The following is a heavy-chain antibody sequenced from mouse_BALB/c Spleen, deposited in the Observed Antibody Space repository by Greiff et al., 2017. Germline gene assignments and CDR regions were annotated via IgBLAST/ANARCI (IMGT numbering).Heavy chain of an antibody. D-gene: IGHD1-1*01. CDR2: INPDSSTI. J-gene: IGHJ1*01. CDR3: SRPNYYDSNWYFDF. V-gene: IGHV4-1*02. Sequence: EVKLMESGGGLVQPGGSLKLSCAASGFAFSRYWMCWVWPAPGKGLEWIEEINPDSSTINYTPSLKDKFNISRDKAKNTLYLQMSKVRSEDTALYYCSRPNYYDSNWYFDFWGAGTTVTVSS. CDR1: GFAFSRYW.